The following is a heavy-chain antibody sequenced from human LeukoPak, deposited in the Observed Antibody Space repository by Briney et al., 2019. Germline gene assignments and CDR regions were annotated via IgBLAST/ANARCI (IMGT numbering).Heavy chain of an antibody. CDR1: GFTFSDSS. J-gene: IGHJ4*02. V-gene: IGHV3-73*01. CDR2: IRSKANSYAT. Sequence: GGSLRLSCAASGFTFSDSSIHWVRQASGKGLEWVGRIRSKANSYATIYAASVNGRFTISRDDSKNMAYLQMNSLKTEDTAIYYCTTRSLTLDYWGQGTLVTVSS. CDR3: TTRSLTLDY. D-gene: IGHD5-24*01.